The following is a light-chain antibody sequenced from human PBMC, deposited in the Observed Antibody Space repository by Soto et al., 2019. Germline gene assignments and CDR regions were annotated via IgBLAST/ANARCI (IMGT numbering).Light chain of an antibody. CDR2: DVS. CDR3: CSYAGGYTFV. Sequence: QSALTQPRSVSGSPGQSVTISCTGTSSDVGGYSYVSWYQQHPGKAPKVMIYDVSKRPSGVPDRFSGSKSGNTASLTISGLQAEDEADYHCCSYAGGYTFVFGSGTQLTVL. V-gene: IGLV2-11*01. CDR1: SSDVGGYSY. J-gene: IGLJ1*01.